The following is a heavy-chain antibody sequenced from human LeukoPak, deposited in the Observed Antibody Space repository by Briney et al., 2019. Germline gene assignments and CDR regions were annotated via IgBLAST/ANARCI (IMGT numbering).Heavy chain of an antibody. V-gene: IGHV4-4*07. D-gene: IGHD3-22*01. CDR3: ARESGYYYDTSGYTFDY. CDR1: GGSIGNYY. Sequence: PSETLSLTCTVSGGSIGNYYWSWIRQSAGKGLEWIGRVYTSGSTNYNPSLKSRVSMSVDTSKNQFSLRLRSVTAADTAVYYCARESGYYYDTSGYTFDYWGQGILVTVSS. CDR2: VYTSGST. J-gene: IGHJ4*02.